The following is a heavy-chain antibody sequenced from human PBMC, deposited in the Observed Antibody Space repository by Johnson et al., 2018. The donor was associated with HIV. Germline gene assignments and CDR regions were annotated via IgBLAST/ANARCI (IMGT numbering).Heavy chain of an antibody. J-gene: IGHJ3*02. CDR2: IRSKAYGGTT. D-gene: IGHD1-26*01. CDR1: GFTFGDYA. CDR3: TAHYRNAFDI. Sequence: VQLVESGGGLVQPGRSLRLSCTTSGFTFGDYAMSWVRQPPGKGLEWVSFIRSKAYGGTTEYAASVKGRFTISRDDSKNTLFLQMNSLKTEDTALYYCTAHYRNAFDIWCQGTMVTVSS. V-gene: IGHV3-49*04.